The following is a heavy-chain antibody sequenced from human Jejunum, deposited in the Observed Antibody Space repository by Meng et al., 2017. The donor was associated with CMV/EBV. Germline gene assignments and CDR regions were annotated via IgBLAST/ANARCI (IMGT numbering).Heavy chain of an antibody. J-gene: IGHJ6*02. CDR3: AHITHYTITTYNGMDV. D-gene: IGHD4-11*01. V-gene: IGHV2-26*01. CDR2: IFSNDEK. CDR1: LHNDKMG. Sequence: LHNDKMGVSWIRQAPGKALECLAHIFSNDEKSYSTSLRSRLTISQDTSRSQVVLTMTNVDPVDTATYYCAHITHYTITTYNGMDVRGQGTTVTVSS.